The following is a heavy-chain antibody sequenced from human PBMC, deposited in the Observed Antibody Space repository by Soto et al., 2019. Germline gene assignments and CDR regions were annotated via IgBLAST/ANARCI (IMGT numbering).Heavy chain of an antibody. D-gene: IGHD3-9*01. J-gene: IGHJ4*02. CDR1: GGSISSGGYS. V-gene: IGHV4-30-2*01. CDR2: IYHSGST. Sequence: SETLSLTCAVSGGSISSGGYSWSWIRQPPGKGLEWIGYIYHSGSTYYNPSLKSRVTISVDRSKNQFPLKLSSVTAADTAVYYCARRTTGYWSFDYWGQGTLVTVSS. CDR3: ARRTTGYWSFDY.